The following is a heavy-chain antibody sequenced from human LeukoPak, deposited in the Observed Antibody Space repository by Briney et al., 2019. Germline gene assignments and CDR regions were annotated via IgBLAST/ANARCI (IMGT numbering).Heavy chain of an antibody. CDR3: ARDPESSAFDL. Sequence: GGSLRLSCAASGYTFSTYWMRWVRQTPEKGLEFVANIKQDGSVRNYMDSLKGRSTISRDNARESLYLEINSLRADDTAVYYCARDPESSAFDLWGQGALVTVSS. CDR1: GYTFSTYW. V-gene: IGHV3-7*01. CDR2: IKQDGSVR. J-gene: IGHJ4*02. D-gene: IGHD5/OR15-5a*01.